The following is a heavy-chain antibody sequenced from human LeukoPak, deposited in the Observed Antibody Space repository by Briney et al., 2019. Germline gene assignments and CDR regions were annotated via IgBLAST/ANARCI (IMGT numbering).Heavy chain of an antibody. CDR2: IYYSGST. V-gene: IGHV4-39*01. CDR3: ARHRTYYYGSGRGHFDY. J-gene: IGHJ4*02. D-gene: IGHD3-10*01. Sequence: SETLSLTCTVSGGSISSSSYYWGWIRKPPGKGLEWIGSIYYSGSTYYNPSLKSRVTISVDTSKNQFSLKLSSVTAADTAVYYCARHRTYYYGSGRGHFDYWGQGTLVTVSS. CDR1: GGSISSSSYY.